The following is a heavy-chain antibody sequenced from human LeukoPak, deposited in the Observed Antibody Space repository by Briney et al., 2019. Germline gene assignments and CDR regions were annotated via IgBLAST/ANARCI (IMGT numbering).Heavy chain of an antibody. V-gene: IGHV3-48*02. J-gene: IGHJ5*02. CDR3: AKYVDTAMVMNWFDP. Sequence: PGGSLRLSCAASGFTFSSYSMNWVRQAPGKGLEWVSYISSSSSTIYYADSVKGRFTISRDNAKNSLYLQMNSLRDEDTAVYYCAKYVDTAMVMNWFDPWGQGTLVTVSS. CDR2: ISSSSSTI. D-gene: IGHD5-18*01. CDR1: GFTFSSYS.